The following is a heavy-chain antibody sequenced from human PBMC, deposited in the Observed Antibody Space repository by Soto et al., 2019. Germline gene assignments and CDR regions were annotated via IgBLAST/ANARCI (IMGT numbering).Heavy chain of an antibody. CDR3: AREGDGVWGDVDTAMVAY. CDR1: GGTFSSYA. CDR2: IIPIFGTA. Sequence: QVQLVQSGAEVKKPGSSVKVSCKASGGTFSSYAISWVRQAPGQGLEWMGGIIPIFGTANYAQKFQGRVTITADESTSTAYMELSSLRSEDTAVYYCAREGDGVWGDVDTAMVAYWGQGTLVTVSS. V-gene: IGHV1-69*01. J-gene: IGHJ4*02. D-gene: IGHD5-18*01.